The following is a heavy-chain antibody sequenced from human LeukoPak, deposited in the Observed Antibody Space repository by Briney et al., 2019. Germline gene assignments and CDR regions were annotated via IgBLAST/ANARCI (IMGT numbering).Heavy chain of an antibody. V-gene: IGHV3-23*01. J-gene: IGHJ4*02. Sequence: GGSLRLSCAASGFTFNNAWMNWVRQAPEKGLDWVSVISGSAHKIRYADSVKGRFTISRDNSENIVYLQMNNLRAEDTAVYYCAGRVTGYSSGYVYWGQGTLVTVSS. CDR3: AGRVTGYSSGYVY. CDR2: ISGSAHKI. CDR1: GFTFNNAW. D-gene: IGHD5-18*01.